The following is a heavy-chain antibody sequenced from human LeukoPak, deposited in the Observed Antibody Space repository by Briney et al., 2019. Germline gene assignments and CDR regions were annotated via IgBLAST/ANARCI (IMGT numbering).Heavy chain of an antibody. CDR2: INHSGSA. CDR3: ARGQGTVTTH. J-gene: IGHJ4*02. CDR1: GGAFSGYY. V-gene: IGHV4-34*01. D-gene: IGHD4-11*01. Sequence: PSETLSLTCAVSGGAFSGYYWTWIRQPPGKGLEWIGEINHSGSANYNPSLMSRVTISLDTSKNQFSLNLSSVTAADTAVYYCARGQGTVTTHWGQGTLVTVSS.